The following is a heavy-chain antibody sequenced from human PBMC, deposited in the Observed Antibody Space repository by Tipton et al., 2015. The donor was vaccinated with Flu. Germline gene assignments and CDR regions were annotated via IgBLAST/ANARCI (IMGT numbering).Heavy chain of an antibody. CDR1: GFTFSDYH. CDR2: ISSSGSTI. J-gene: IGHJ4*02. D-gene: IGHD6-13*01. V-gene: IGHV3-11*04. CDR3: ACIAAAAVP. Sequence: SLRLSCAASGFTFSDYHMSWIRQAPGKGLEWVSHISSSGSTINYADSVKGRFTISRDNSKNTLYLQMNSLRAEDTAVYYCACIAAAAVPWGQGTLVTVSS.